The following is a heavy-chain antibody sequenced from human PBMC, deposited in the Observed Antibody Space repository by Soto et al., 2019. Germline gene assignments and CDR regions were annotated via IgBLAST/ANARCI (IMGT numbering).Heavy chain of an antibody. CDR3: ARDHRRDILTGYEFDP. CDR1: GYTFTGYY. D-gene: IGHD3-9*01. V-gene: IGHV1-18*04. CDR2: INAYNGNT. J-gene: IGHJ5*02. Sequence: ASVKVSCKASGYTFTGYYMHCVRHAPGQGLEWMGWINAYNGNTNYAQKFQGRVTMTTDTSTSTAYMELRSLRSDDTAVYYCARDHRRDILTGYEFDPWGQGTLVTVSS.